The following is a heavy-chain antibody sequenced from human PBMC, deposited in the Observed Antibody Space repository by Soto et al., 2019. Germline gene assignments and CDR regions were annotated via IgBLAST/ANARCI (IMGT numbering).Heavy chain of an antibody. J-gene: IGHJ6*02. V-gene: IGHV1-58*01. CDR1: GFTFTSSA. CDR2: IVVGSGNT. Sequence: RASVKVSCKASGFTFTSSAVQWVRQARGQRLEWIGWIVVGSGNTNYAQKFQERVTITRDMSTSTAYMELSSLRSEDTAVYYCAGHWNYRPYYYYGMDVWGQGTTVTVSS. D-gene: IGHD1-7*01. CDR3: AGHWNYRPYYYYGMDV.